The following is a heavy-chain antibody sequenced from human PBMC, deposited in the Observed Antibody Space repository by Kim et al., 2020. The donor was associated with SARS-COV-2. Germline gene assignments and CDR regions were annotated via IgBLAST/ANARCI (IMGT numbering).Heavy chain of an antibody. V-gene: IGHV3-23*01. CDR1: GFTFSSYA. J-gene: IGHJ1*01. Sequence: GGSLRLSCAAYGFTFSSYAMSWVRQAPGKGLEWVALISGSGGTTYHADSVKGRFTISRDNSKNTLYLQMNSLRAEDTALYYCAKGREGSGRTDFQHWGQGTLVTVSS. CDR3: AKGREGSGRTDFQH. D-gene: IGHD3-10*01. CDR2: ISGSGGTT.